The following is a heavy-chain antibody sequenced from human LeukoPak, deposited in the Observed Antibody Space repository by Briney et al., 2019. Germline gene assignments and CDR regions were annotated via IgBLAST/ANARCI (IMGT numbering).Heavy chain of an antibody. CDR1: GYPFLNYA. V-gene: IGHV1-18*01. CDR2: INTYNGNT. J-gene: IGHJ4*02. Sequence: ASVKVSCKASGYPFLNYAITWVRQAPGQGLEWMGWINTYNGNTNYAQKLQGRVTITTDTSTSTAYMELRSLRSDDTAVFYCARDLVDGVGAPGAYWGQGALVTVSS. D-gene: IGHD1-26*01. CDR3: ARDLVDGVGAPGAY.